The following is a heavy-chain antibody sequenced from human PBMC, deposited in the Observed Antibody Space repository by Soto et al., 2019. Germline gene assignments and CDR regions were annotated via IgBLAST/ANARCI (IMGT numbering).Heavy chain of an antibody. CDR3: TRPLVGPRSHYCYYGMDV. V-gene: IGHV3-73*01. CDR2: IRSKANSYAT. J-gene: IGHJ6*02. D-gene: IGHD3-10*01. CDR1: GFTFSGSA. Sequence: GGSLRLSCAASGFTFSGSAMHWVRQASGKGLEWVGRIRSKANSYATAYAASVKGRFTISRDDSKNTAYLQMNSLKTEDTAVYYCTRPLVGPRSHYCYYGMDVWGQGTTVTVPS.